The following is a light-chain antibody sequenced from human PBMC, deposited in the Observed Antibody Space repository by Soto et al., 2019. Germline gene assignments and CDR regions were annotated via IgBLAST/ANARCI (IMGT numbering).Light chain of an antibody. Sequence: QSVLTQPPSVSGAPGQRVTISCTASSSNIGAGYDVHWYQQLPGTVPKLLIYGNSNRPSGVPDRFSGSKSGTSASLAITGLQAEDEADYYCQSYDSSLSGWVFDGGTKLTVL. J-gene: IGLJ3*02. CDR2: GNS. V-gene: IGLV1-40*01. CDR1: SSNIGAGYD. CDR3: QSYDSSLSGWV.